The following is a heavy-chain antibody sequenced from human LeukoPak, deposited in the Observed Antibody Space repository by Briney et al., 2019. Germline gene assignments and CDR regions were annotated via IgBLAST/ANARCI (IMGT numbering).Heavy chain of an antibody. Sequence: PSETLSLTCTVSGGSISSYHWSWIRQPPGKRLEWIGYISYSGSTNSNPSLKSRVTISADTSKNQFSLKLSSVTAADTAVYYCARGNYDSRGYSNAFDIWGQGAMVTVSS. D-gene: IGHD3-22*01. J-gene: IGHJ3*02. CDR2: ISYSGST. CDR3: ARGNYDSRGYSNAFDI. V-gene: IGHV4-59*01. CDR1: GGSISSYH.